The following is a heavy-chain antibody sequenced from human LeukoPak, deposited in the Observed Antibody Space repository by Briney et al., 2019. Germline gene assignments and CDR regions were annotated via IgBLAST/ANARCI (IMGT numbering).Heavy chain of an antibody. D-gene: IGHD3-10*01. Sequence: SVKVSCKASGFTFTSSAMQWVRQARGQRLEWIGWIVVGSGNTNYAQKFQERVTITRDMSTSTAYMELSSLRSEDTAVYYCAAESGPGLYYYGMDVWGQGTTVTVSS. V-gene: IGHV1-58*02. J-gene: IGHJ6*02. CDR3: AAESGPGLYYYGMDV. CDR1: GFTFTSSA. CDR2: IVVGSGNT.